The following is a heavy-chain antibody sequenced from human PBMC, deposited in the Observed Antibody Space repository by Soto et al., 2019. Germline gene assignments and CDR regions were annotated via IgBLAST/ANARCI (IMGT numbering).Heavy chain of an antibody. J-gene: IGHJ4*02. V-gene: IGHV4-30-2*01. Sequence: ASETLSHTCAFSGLYIISGGYSWSWIRKPPGKGLEWIGYIYHSGSTNYNPSLKSRVTISVDTSKNQFSLKLTSVTAADTAVYYCARDKITGLFDYWGQGTLVTVSS. CDR1: GLYIISGGYS. CDR2: IYHSGST. D-gene: IGHD2-8*02. CDR3: ARDKITGLFDY.